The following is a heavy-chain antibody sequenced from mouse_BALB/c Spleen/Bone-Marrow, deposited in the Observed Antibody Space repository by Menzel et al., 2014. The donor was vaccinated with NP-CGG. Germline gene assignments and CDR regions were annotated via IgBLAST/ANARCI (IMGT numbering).Heavy chain of an antibody. Sequence: QVQLQQSGAELARPGASVKLPCKASGYTFTSYWMQWVKQRPGQGLEWIGAIYPGDGDTRYTQKFKGKATLTADKSSSTAYMQLSSLASEDSAVYYCARERGNDYDGSAYWGQGTLVTVSA. CDR3: ARERGNDYDGSAY. CDR1: GYTFTSYW. CDR2: IYPGDGDT. V-gene: IGHV1-87*01. J-gene: IGHJ3*01. D-gene: IGHD2-4*01.